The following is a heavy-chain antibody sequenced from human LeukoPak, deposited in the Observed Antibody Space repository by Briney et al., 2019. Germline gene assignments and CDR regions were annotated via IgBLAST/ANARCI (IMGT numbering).Heavy chain of an antibody. J-gene: IGHJ6*03. V-gene: IGHV4-59*01. Sequence: SETLSLTCTVSGGSISYYYWSWIRQSPGKGLEWIGYIYYSGTTNYNPSLKSRVTISVDTSKNQFSLQLRSVTAADSAVYYCARGSSGSYYNYYYMDVWGKGTTVTVSS. CDR1: GGSISYYY. CDR2: IYYSGTT. D-gene: IGHD1-26*01. CDR3: ARGSSGSYYNYYYMDV.